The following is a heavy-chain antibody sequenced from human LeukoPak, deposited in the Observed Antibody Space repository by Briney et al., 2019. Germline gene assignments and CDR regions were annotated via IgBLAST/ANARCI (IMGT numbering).Heavy chain of an antibody. D-gene: IGHD1-26*01. V-gene: IGHV4-59*10. CDR2: IYTSGST. CDR3: ARSGSYSPEAYWFDP. Sequence: SETLSLTCAVYGGSFSGYYWSWIRQPAGKGLEWIGRIYTSGSTNYNPSLKSRVTMSVDTSKNQFSLKLSSVTAADTAVYYCARSGSYSPEAYWFDPWGQGTLVTVSS. CDR1: GGSFSGYY. J-gene: IGHJ5*02.